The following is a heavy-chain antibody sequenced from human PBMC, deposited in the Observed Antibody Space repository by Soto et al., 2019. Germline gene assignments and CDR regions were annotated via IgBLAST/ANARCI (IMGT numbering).Heavy chain of an antibody. CDR3: TRDRASYSGSFDY. D-gene: IGHD1-26*01. V-gene: IGHV3-74*01. CDR2: TNSAGSST. Sequence: PGGSLRLSCAASGFTLINYWMHWVRQAPGKGLVWVARTNSAGSSTTYADSVKGRFTISRDNAKNTLYLQMNSLRVEDTAVYYCTRDRASYSGSFDYWGQGTLVTVSS. CDR1: GFTLINYW. J-gene: IGHJ4*02.